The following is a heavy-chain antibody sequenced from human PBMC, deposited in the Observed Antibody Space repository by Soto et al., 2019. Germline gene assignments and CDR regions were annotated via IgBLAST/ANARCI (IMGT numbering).Heavy chain of an antibody. V-gene: IGHV3-64D*06. Sequence: GGSLRRSCSASGFIFSSYVMHWVRQAPGKGLEYVSGISYNGGSTYYADSVKGRFTVSRDNSKNTLYLQMSSLRAEDTAVYYCAKYYDSSGYYSRPSYFDYWGQGSLVAVSS. CDR2: ISYNGGST. CDR1: GFIFSSYV. CDR3: AKYYDSSGYYSRPSYFDY. J-gene: IGHJ4*02. D-gene: IGHD3-22*01.